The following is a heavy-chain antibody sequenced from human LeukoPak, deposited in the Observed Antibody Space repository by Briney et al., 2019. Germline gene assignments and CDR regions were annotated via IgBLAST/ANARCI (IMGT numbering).Heavy chain of an antibody. CDR2: IYTSGST. Sequence: SQTLSLTCTVSGGSISSGSYYWSWIRQPAGKGLEWIGRIYTSGSTNYNPSLKSRVTISVDTSKNQFSLKLSSVTAADTAVYYCARGYLYCSSTSCPRRWFDPWGQGTLVTVSS. V-gene: IGHV4-61*02. J-gene: IGHJ5*02. CDR3: ARGYLYCSSTSCPRRWFDP. D-gene: IGHD2-2*01. CDR1: GGSISSGSYY.